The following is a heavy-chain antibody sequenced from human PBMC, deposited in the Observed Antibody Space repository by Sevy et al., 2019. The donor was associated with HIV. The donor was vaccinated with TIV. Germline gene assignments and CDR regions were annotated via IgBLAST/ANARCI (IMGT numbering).Heavy chain of an antibody. CDR3: ARIWGERYFDWISTDYYYYYGMDV. J-gene: IGHJ6*02. D-gene: IGHD3-9*01. Sequence: ASVKVSCKASGGTFSSYAISWVRQAPGQGLEWMGGIIPIFGTANYAQKFQGRVTITADESTSTAYMELSSLRSEDTAVYYCARIWGERYFDWISTDYYYYYGMDVWGQGTTVTVSS. V-gene: IGHV1-69*13. CDR2: IIPIFGTA. CDR1: GGTFSSYA.